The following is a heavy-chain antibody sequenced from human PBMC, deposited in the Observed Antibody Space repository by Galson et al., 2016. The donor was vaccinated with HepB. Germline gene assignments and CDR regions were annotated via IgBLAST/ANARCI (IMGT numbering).Heavy chain of an antibody. CDR1: GGSISSGGYY. Sequence: LSLTCTVSGGSISSGGYYLSWIRQHPGKGLEWTGYIHYSGSTYYNPSLESRISISVDTSKNQFSLKLSSVTAADTAVYYCARDKNERGYSYGHFDYWGRGALVTVSS. CDR3: ARDKNERGYSYGHFDY. CDR2: IHYSGST. V-gene: IGHV4-31*03. D-gene: IGHD5-18*01. J-gene: IGHJ4*02.